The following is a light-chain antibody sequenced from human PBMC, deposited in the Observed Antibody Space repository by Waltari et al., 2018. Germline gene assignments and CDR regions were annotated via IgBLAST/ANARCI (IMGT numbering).Light chain of an antibody. CDR2: KAS. CDR3: QQHNSNPFT. Sequence: DIQMTQSTSSLSASVGERVTITCRASQGISSYLAWYQQKPGKAPKLLIYKASTLQSGVPSRFSGSVSGTDFTLTISSLQPEDFATYYCQQHNSNPFTFGPGTKLDIK. J-gene: IGKJ3*01. CDR1: QGISSY. V-gene: IGKV1-9*01.